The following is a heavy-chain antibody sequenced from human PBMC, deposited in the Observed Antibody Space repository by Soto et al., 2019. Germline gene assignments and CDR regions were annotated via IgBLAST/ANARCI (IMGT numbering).Heavy chain of an antibody. Sequence: QVQLVQSGDEVKKPGASVKVSCKASGYIFVNYGIAWVRQAPGQGLEWMGWISPYTGNTHSASKVQGRLTMTTDTSPSKAYMALGTLTSDDTAVFYCVWVDNYFPPPPQDVWGQGPTVT. D-gene: IGHD5-12*01. CDR2: ISPYTGNT. V-gene: IGHV1-18*01. CDR1: GYIFVNYG. CDR3: VWVDNYFPPPPQDV. J-gene: IGHJ6*02.